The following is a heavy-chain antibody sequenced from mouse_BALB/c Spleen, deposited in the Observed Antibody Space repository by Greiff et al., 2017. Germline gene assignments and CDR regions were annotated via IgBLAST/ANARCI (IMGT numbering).Heavy chain of an antibody. V-gene: IGHV5-6*01. CDR3: ARHEVRRRDWYFDV. J-gene: IGHJ1*01. D-gene: IGHD2-14*01. CDR1: GFTFSSYG. CDR2: ISSGGSYT. Sequence: EVQVVESGGDLVKPGGSLKLSCAASGFTFSSYGMSWVRQTPDKRLEWVATISSGGSYTYYPDSVRGRFTISRDNAKNTLYLQMSSLKSEDTAMYYCARHEVRRRDWYFDVWGAGTTVTVSS.